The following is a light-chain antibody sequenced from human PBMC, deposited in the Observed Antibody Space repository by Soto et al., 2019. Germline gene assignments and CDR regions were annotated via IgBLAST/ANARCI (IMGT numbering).Light chain of an antibody. V-gene: IGKV3D-20*01. CDR2: DAS. CDR1: QSVSSSY. CDR3: QQYGSSPIT. Sequence: EIVLTQSPAPLSLSPGERATLSCGASQSVSSSYLAWYQQKPGLAPRLLIYDASSSATGIPDRFSGSGSGTDFTLTISRLETEDFAVYYCQQYGSSPITFGQGTRLEIK. J-gene: IGKJ5*01.